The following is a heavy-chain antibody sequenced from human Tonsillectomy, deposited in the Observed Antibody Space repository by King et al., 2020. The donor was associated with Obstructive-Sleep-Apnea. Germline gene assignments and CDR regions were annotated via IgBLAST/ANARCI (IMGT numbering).Heavy chain of an antibody. CDR2: INWNSGNR. Sequence: VQLVESGGGLVQPGRSLRLSCAASGFSFDDYAMHWVRQGPGKGLEWVSGINWNSGNRGYADSVKGRFTISRDNAKNSLYLQMNSLRAEDTALYYCAKDRAGGVPDAFDVWGQGTMVTVSS. D-gene: IGHD3-16*01. CDR3: AKDRAGGVPDAFDV. V-gene: IGHV3-9*01. J-gene: IGHJ3*01. CDR1: GFSFDDYA.